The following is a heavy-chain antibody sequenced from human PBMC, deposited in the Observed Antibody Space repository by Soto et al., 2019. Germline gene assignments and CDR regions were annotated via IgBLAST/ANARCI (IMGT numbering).Heavy chain of an antibody. Sequence: QVQLQESGPGLVKPSQTLSLTCTVSGGSISSGGYYWSWIRQHPGKGLEWIGYIYYSGSTYYNPSLKSRVTISVDTSKNQFSLKLSSVTAADTAGYYCARLSNPWGNSVMDYWGQGTLVTVSS. D-gene: IGHD3-16*01. J-gene: IGHJ4*02. V-gene: IGHV4-31*03. CDR2: IYYSGST. CDR3: ARLSNPWGNSVMDY. CDR1: GGSISSGGYY.